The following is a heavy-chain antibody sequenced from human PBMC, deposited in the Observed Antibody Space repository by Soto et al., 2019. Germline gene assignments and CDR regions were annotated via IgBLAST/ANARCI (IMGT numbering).Heavy chain of an antibody. CDR3: SSQDCSGAACQPPK. CDR2: ISGSGGDT. J-gene: IGHJ4*02. V-gene: IGHV3-23*01. Sequence: PGGSLRLSCAASGITFSNYAMNWVRQAPGKGLEWVSVISGSGGDTHYADSVKGRFSISRDNSKNTLYLQMNSLRAEDTAVYYCSSQDCSGAACQPPKWGQGTLVTVSS. D-gene: IGHD2-15*01. CDR1: GITFSNYA.